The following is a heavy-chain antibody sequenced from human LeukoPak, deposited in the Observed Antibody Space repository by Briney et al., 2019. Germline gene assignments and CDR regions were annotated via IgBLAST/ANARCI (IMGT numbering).Heavy chain of an antibody. D-gene: IGHD1-26*01. CDR1: GYTFIAYY. Sequence: ASVKVSCKTSGYTFIAYYMHWVRQAPGQGLEWMGWINPNSGDTNYAHKFQGRVTMTRDTSISTAYMELSRLRSDDTAVYYCARAIVGATGPYYYMDVWGKGTTVTVSS. V-gene: IGHV1-2*02. J-gene: IGHJ6*03. CDR3: ARAIVGATGPYYYMDV. CDR2: INPNSGDT.